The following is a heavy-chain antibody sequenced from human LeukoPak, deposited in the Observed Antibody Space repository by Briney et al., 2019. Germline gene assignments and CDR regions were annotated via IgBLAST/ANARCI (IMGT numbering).Heavy chain of an antibody. CDR2: ISYDGSNK. CDR1: GFTFSSYA. J-gene: IGHJ4*02. CDR3: ATVNTAMAQHRYYFDY. Sequence: PGGSLRLSCAASGFTFSSYAMHWVGQAPGKGLEWVAVISYDGSNKYYADSVKGRFTISRDNSKNTLYLQMNSLRAEDTAVYYCATVNTAMAQHRYYFDYWGQGTLVTVSS. D-gene: IGHD5-18*01. V-gene: IGHV3-30*04.